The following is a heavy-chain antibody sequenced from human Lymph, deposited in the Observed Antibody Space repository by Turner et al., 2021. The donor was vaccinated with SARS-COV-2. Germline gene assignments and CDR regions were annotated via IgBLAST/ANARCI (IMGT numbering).Heavy chain of an antibody. CDR1: GFTFDYYA. CDR2: ISGDGGGT. D-gene: IGHD2-15*01. J-gene: IGHJ4*02. V-gene: IGHV3-43*02. CDR3: AKDQGYCSGGSCDGRTYFDF. Sequence: GESGGGVVQPGGSLRLSCAASGFTFDYYAIHCVRQAPGKGLEWFSLISGDGGGTYYADSVKGRFTISRDNSKNSLSLQMNSLRAEDTDMYYCAKDQGYCSGGSCDGRTYFDFWGQGTLVTVSA.